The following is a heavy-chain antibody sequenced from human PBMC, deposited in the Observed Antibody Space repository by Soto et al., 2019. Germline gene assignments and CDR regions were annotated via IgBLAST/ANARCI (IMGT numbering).Heavy chain of an antibody. V-gene: IGHV5-10-1*01. D-gene: IGHD3-9*01. J-gene: IGHJ3*02. CDR2: IDPSDSYT. Sequence: GESLKISCKGSGYSFTSYWISWVREMPGKGLEWMGRIDPSDSYTNYSPSFQGHVTISADKSISTAYLQWSSLKASDTAMYYCAGNVLRYFDWLNGAFDIWGQGTMVTVSS. CDR3: AGNVLRYFDWLNGAFDI. CDR1: GYSFTSYW.